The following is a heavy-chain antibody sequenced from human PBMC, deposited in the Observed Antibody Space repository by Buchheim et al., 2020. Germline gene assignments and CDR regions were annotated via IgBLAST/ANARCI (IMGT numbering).Heavy chain of an antibody. CDR3: ARVKGPARLPFDY. J-gene: IGHJ4*02. CDR2: ISSSSSTI. D-gene: IGHD6-6*01. CDR1: GFTFSSYS. Sequence: EVQLVESGGGLVQPGGSLRLSCAASGFTFSSYSMNWVRQAPGKGLEWVSYISSSSSTIYYADSLKGRFTISRDNAKNSLYLQMNSLRAEDTAVYYCARVKGPARLPFDYWGQGTL. V-gene: IGHV3-48*01.